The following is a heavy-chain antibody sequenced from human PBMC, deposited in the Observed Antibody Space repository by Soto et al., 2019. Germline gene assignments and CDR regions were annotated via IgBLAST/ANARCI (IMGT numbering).Heavy chain of an antibody. CDR2: INPNSGGT. CDR3: ARGPEVVVPAAMSYPDDY. Sequence: ASVKVSSKASGYTFTGYYMHWVRQAPGQGIEWMGWINPNSGGTNYAQKFQGWVTMTRDTSISTAYMELSRLRSDDTAVYYCARGPEVVVPAAMSYPDDYWGQGTLVTVSS. J-gene: IGHJ4*02. D-gene: IGHD2-2*01. CDR1: GYTFTGYY. V-gene: IGHV1-2*04.